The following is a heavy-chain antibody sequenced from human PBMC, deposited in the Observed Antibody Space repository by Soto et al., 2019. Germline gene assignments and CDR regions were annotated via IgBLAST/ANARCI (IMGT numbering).Heavy chain of an antibody. Sequence: QVQLVQSGAEVKKPGSSVKVSCKASGGTFSSYAISWVRQAPGQGLEWMGGIIPIGGTANYAQKFQGRVTITADESTSTADMELSSLRSEDTAGYYCARLAAAGTPWFDPWGQGTLVTVSS. CDR2: IIPIGGTA. CDR1: GGTFSSYA. CDR3: ARLAAAGTPWFDP. J-gene: IGHJ5*02. V-gene: IGHV1-69*01. D-gene: IGHD6-13*01.